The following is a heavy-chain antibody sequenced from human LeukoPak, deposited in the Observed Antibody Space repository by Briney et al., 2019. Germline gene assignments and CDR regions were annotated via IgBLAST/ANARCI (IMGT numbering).Heavy chain of an antibody. CDR2: IGYDGSNK. J-gene: IGHJ6*03. CDR1: GFTFSSYG. V-gene: IGHV3-30*02. Sequence: PGGSLRLSCAASGFTFSSYGMYWVRRAPGKGLEWGAFIGYDGSNKYYVDSVKGRFTISRDNSKNTLDLQMKSLRAEDTAVYYCANGGGWSWSYYYHHMDVWGKGTTVTVSS. CDR3: ANGGGWSWSYYYHHMDV. D-gene: IGHD3-10*01.